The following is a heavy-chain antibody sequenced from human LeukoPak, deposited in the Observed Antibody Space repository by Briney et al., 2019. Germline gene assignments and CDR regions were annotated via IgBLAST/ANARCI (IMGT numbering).Heavy chain of an antibody. CDR3: ARPRRGYRYVTDWDFYL. Sequence: PGGSLTLSCAGSGLTFSSYAMSWVGRAPGRGVEWVSAISGSGGSTYYADSVKGRFTIYRDNCKNTLYLQMNSLRAGDTAVYYCARPRRGYRYVTDWDFYLWGRGTLVTVSS. J-gene: IGHJ2*01. CDR1: GLTFSSYA. V-gene: IGHV3-23*01. CDR2: ISGSGGST. D-gene: IGHD5-18*01.